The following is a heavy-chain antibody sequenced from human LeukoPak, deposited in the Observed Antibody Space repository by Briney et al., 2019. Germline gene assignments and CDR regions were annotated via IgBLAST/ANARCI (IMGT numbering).Heavy chain of an antibody. D-gene: IGHD3-3*01. CDR3: ARPGVWSGYYSSNWFDP. J-gene: IGHJ5*02. V-gene: IGHV4-34*01. CDR2: INHSGST. Sequence: SETLSLTCAVYGGSFSGYYWSWIRQPPGKGLEWIGEINHSGSTNYNPSLKSRVTISVDTSKNQFSLKLSSVTAADTAAYYCARPGVWSGYYSSNWFDPWGQGTLVTVSS. CDR1: GGSFSGYY.